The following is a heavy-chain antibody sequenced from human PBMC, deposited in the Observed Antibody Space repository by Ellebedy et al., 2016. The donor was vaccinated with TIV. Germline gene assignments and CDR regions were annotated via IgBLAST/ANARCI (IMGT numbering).Heavy chain of an antibody. J-gene: IGHJ4*02. D-gene: IGHD4-17*01. CDR2: ISTSGGRT. V-gene: IGHV3-23*01. CDR1: GFTFNSHA. Sequence: GESLKISCAASGFTFNSHAMSWVRQTPPKGLEWVSAISTSGGRTYYADSVKGRFTVSRDNSKNMVYLQLNSLTAEDTAVYYCAKEGEGGDYNSHFQYWGQGNLVTVSS. CDR3: AKEGEGGDYNSHFQY.